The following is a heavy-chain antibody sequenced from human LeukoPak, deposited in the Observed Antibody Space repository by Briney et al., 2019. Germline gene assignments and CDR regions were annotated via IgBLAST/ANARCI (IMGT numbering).Heavy chain of an antibody. D-gene: IGHD6-6*01. CDR3: ARPDKAAQYGPFDY. Sequence: ASVKVSCKASGGTFTYYAISWVRQAPGQGLEWMGGIIPMYGTPSYAQNFQGKVTITTDESTSTSYLELNSLRSEDTAVYYCARPDKAAQYGPFDYWGQGTLVIVSS. V-gene: IGHV1-69*05. CDR2: IIPMYGTP. J-gene: IGHJ4*02. CDR1: GGTFTYYA.